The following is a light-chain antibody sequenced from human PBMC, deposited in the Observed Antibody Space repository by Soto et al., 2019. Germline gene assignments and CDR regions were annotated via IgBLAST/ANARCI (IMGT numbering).Light chain of an antibody. Sequence: IRLTQSPSLLSVSVGDRVTIPCRASQVVNNYLAWYQQKPGKAPKLPIYGASTLQSGVPSRFSGSVSGADFTLTISSLKPEDFATYFCQQLNRYPLFGGGTKVDIK. CDR3: QQLNRYPL. J-gene: IGKJ4*01. V-gene: IGKV1-9*01. CDR1: QVVNNY. CDR2: GAS.